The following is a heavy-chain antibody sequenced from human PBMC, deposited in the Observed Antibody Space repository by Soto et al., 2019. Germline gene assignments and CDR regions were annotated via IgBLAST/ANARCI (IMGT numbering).Heavy chain of an antibody. V-gene: IGHV3-53*01. CDR2: INSGGST. CDR1: GFTVSSNH. Sequence: GGSLRLSCAASGFTVSSNHMSWVRQAPGKGLEWVSVINSGGSTYYADSVKGRFTISRDNSKNTLYLQMNSLRAEDTAVYYCAKDLEALFCCYGSDYSGMYVCAQGTTVTVS. CDR3: AKDLEALFCCYGSDYSGMYV. J-gene: IGHJ6*01. D-gene: IGHD3-10*01.